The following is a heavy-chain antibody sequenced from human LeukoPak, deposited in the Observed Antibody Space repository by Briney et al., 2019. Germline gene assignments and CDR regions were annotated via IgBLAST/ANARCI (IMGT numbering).Heavy chain of an antibody. V-gene: IGHV4-30-2*01. J-gene: IGHJ3*02. CDR2: IYHSGST. CDR3: ARAGDAFDI. CDR1: GGSISSGGYS. Sequence: SETLSLTCAVSGGSISSGGYSWSWIRQPPGKGLEWIGYIYHSGSTYYNPSLKSRVTISVDRSKNQFSLKLSSVTAADTAVYYCARAGDAFDIWGQGTMVTVSS.